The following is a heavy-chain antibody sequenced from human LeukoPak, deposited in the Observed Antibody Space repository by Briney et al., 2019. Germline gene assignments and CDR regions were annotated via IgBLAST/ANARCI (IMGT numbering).Heavy chain of an antibody. CDR1: GGSISSYY. J-gene: IGHJ4*02. CDR3: AREREGIVVPAAPTYFDY. V-gene: IGHV4-4*07. CDR2: IYTSGST. Sequence: SETLSLTCTVSGGSISSYYWSWIRQPAGKGLEWIGRIYTSGSTNYNPSLKSRVTMSVDTSKNRFSLKLSSVTAADTAVYYCAREREGIVVPAAPTYFDYWGQGTLVTVSS. D-gene: IGHD2-2*01.